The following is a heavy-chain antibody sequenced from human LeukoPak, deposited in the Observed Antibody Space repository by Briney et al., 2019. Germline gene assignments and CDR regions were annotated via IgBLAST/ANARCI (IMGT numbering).Heavy chain of an antibody. CDR3: ARDLDGSGSYFSPTTLELFDY. D-gene: IGHD3-10*01. CDR1: GYTFTDYF. CDR2: INPNSGGT. Sequence: GASVKVSCKASGYTFTDYFIHWVRQAPGQGLEWMGRINPNSGGTNYAQKFQGRVTMTRDTSISTAYMELSRLRSDDTAVYYCARDLDGSGSYFSPTTLELFDYWGQGTLVTVSS. J-gene: IGHJ4*02. V-gene: IGHV1-2*06.